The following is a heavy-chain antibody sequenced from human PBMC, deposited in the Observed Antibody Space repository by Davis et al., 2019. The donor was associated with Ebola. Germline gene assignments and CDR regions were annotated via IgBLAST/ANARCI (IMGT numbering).Heavy chain of an antibody. CDR1: GGSISSYY. CDR2: IYYSGST. V-gene: IGHV4-59*12. Sequence: MPLETLSLTCTVSGGSISSYYWSWIRQPPGKGLEWIGYIYYSGSTNYNPSLKSRVTISVDTSKNQFSLKLSSVTAADTAVYYCARAMRDAITGTAYGMDVWGQGTTVTVSS. J-gene: IGHJ6*02. CDR3: ARAMRDAITGTAYGMDV. D-gene: IGHD1-20*01.